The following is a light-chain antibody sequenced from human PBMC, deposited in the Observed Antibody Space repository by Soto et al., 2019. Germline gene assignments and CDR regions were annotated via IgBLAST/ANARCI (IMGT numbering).Light chain of an antibody. CDR1: SSDVGGYNY. CDR3: CSYAGSRAL. Sequence: QSALTQPRSVSGSPGQSVTISCTGTSSDVGGYNYVSWYQQYPGKAPKLMIYDVSKRPSGVPDRFSGSKSGNTASLTISGLQAEDEADYYCCSYAGSRALFGGGTKLTVL. CDR2: DVS. J-gene: IGLJ2*01. V-gene: IGLV2-11*01.